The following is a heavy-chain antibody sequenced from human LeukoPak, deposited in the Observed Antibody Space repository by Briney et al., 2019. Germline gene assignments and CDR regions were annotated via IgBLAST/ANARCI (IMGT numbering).Heavy chain of an antibody. J-gene: IGHJ4*02. Sequence: SETLSPTCTVSGGSISSYYWSWIRQPPGKGLEWIGYIYYSGSTNYNPSLKSRVTISVDTSKNQFSLKLSSVTAADTAVYYCARYGGNRAFDYWGQGTLVTVSS. CDR1: GGSISSYY. D-gene: IGHD4-23*01. CDR2: IYYSGST. V-gene: IGHV4-59*08. CDR3: ARYGGNRAFDY.